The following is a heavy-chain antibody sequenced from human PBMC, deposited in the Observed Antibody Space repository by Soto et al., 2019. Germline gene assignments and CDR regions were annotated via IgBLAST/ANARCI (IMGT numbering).Heavy chain of an antibody. J-gene: IGHJ6*02. CDR2: ISYDGSNK. V-gene: IGHV3-30*18. Sequence: HPGGSLRLSCAASGFTFSSYGMHWVRQAPGKGLEWVAVISYDGSNKYYADSVKGRFTISRDNSKNTLYLQMNSLRAEDTAVYYCAKDRYCSGGSCLNYYGMDVWGQGTTVTVSS. D-gene: IGHD2-15*01. CDR3: AKDRYCSGGSCLNYYGMDV. CDR1: GFTFSSYG.